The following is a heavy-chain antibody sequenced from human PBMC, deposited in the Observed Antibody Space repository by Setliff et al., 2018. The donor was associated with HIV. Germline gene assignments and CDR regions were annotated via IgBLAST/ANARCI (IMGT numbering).Heavy chain of an antibody. J-gene: IGHJ4*02. CDR3: VGAFLGF. V-gene: IGHV3-48*01. Sequence: GGSLRLSCVASSGFAFSDNPMNWVRQAPGKGLEWISHIRGKSDIIKYAESVMGRFTISRDNAKNSRYLEMNSLRAEDTAMYYCVGAFLGFWGQGTLVTVSS. D-gene: IGHD3-10*01. CDR2: IRGKSDII. CDR1: GFAFSDNP.